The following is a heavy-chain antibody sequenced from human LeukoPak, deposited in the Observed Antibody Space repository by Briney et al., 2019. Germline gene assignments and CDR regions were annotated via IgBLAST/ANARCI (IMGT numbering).Heavy chain of an antibody. V-gene: IGHV3-21*01. D-gene: IGHD4-11*01. CDR2: ISSSSSYI. CDR3: AKDRSDYTNYALGVLDY. Sequence: GGSLRLSCAASGFTFSSYIMNWVRQAPGKGLEWVSSISSSSSYIYYAESVKGRFTISRDNAKNSLYLQMNSLRAEDTAVYYCAKDRSDYTNYALGVLDYWGQGTLVTVSS. CDR1: GFTFSSYI. J-gene: IGHJ4*02.